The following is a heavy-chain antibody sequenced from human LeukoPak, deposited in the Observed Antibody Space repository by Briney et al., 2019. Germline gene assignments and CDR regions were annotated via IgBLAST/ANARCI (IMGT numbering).Heavy chain of an antibody. J-gene: IGHJ4*02. V-gene: IGHV1-2*02. D-gene: IGHD3-10*01. CDR3: ARDRGYHYGSGIADY. CDR1: GYTFTGYY. Sequence: GPSVKVSCTASGYTFTGYYMHWVRQAPGQGLEWMGWINPNSGGTNYAQKFQGRVTMTRDTSISTAYMELSRLRSDDTAVYYCARDRGYHYGSGIADYWGQGTLVTVSS. CDR2: INPNSGGT.